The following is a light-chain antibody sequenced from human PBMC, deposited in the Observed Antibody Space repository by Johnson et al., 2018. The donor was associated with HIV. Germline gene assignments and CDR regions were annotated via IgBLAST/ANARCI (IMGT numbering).Light chain of an antibody. CDR1: NSNIGTNY. Sequence: QSVLTQPPSVSAPPGQNVTISCSGSNSNIGTNYVSWYQQLPGTAPKLLIYDNNKRPSGIRDRFSGSKSGTSATLGITGLQTGDEADYYCGTWDSSLSAYVIGTGTKVTVL. CDR2: DNN. CDR3: GTWDSSLSAYV. V-gene: IGLV1-51*01. J-gene: IGLJ1*01.